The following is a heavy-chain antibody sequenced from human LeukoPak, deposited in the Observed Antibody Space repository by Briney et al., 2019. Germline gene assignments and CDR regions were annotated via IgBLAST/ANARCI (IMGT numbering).Heavy chain of an antibody. CDR1: GYTFTGYY. Sequence: ASVKVSCKASGYTFTGYYMHWVRQAPGQGLEWMGWINPNSGGTNYAQKFQGRVTMTRDTYISTAYMELSRLRSDDTAVYYCARGTPLRFLEWYLDYWGQGTLVTVSS. CDR2: INPNSGGT. D-gene: IGHD3-3*01. J-gene: IGHJ4*02. V-gene: IGHV1-2*02. CDR3: ARGTPLRFLEWYLDY.